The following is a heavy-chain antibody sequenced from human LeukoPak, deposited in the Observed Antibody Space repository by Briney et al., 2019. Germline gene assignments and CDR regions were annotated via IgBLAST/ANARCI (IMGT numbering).Heavy chain of an antibody. CDR3: ARGYCSGDCFTLFGY. J-gene: IGHJ4*02. CDR1: GYTFTGYY. Sequence: ASVKVSCKASGYTFTGYYMHWVRQAPGQGLEWMGWINPDNGGTNYAQKFQGRVTMTRDMSISTAYMELSRLRSDDTAVYYCARGYCSGDCFTLFGYWGQGTLVTVSS. D-gene: IGHD2-21*02. CDR2: INPDNGGT. V-gene: IGHV1-2*02.